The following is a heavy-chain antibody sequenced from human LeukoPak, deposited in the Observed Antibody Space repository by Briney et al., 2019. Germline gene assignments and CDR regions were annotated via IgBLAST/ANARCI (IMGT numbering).Heavy chain of an antibody. Sequence: PGESLRLSCAASGFTFDDYGMSWVRQAPGKGLEWVSGINWNGGSTGYADSVKGRFTISRDNAKNSLYLQMNSLRAEDTALYYCARVSSGSLYYYYYYYMDVWGKGTTVTVSS. V-gene: IGHV3-20*04. CDR3: ARVSSGSLYYYYYYYMDV. D-gene: IGHD1-26*01. CDR2: INWNGGST. CDR1: GFTFDDYG. J-gene: IGHJ6*03.